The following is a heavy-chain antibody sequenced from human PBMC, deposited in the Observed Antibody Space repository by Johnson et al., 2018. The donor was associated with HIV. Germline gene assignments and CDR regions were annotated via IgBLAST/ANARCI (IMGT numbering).Heavy chain of an antibody. J-gene: IGHJ3*02. Sequence: VQLVESGGGLVQPGGSLRLSCVASGFTFSSYWMHWVRQAPGKGLEWVSGINWNGGSTGYADSLKGRFTISRDNTKNSLYLQMNSLRAEDTALYYCARDGMAATKANIWGQGTMVTVSS. V-gene: IGHV3-20*04. D-gene: IGHD1-14*01. CDR3: ARDGMAATKANI. CDR2: INWNGGST. CDR1: GFTFSSYW.